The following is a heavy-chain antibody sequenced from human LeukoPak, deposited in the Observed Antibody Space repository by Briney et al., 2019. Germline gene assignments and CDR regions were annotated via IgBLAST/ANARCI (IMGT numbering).Heavy chain of an antibody. J-gene: IGHJ3*01. Sequence: PGGSLRLSCATSGFTFNNNAMSWVRQAPGKGLEWVSAINVGGDATEYADSVKGRFTISRDNSKNTLYLQMNSLRPDDTAVYYCARCTASCYANAFDVWGEGTLLTVSS. D-gene: IGHD2-2*01. CDR2: INVGGDAT. CDR1: GFTFNNNA. V-gene: IGHV3-23*01. CDR3: ARCTASCYANAFDV.